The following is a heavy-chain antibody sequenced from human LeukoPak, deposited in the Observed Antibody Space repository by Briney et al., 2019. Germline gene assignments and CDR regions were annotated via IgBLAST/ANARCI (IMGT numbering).Heavy chain of an antibody. CDR2: ISYDGSNK. V-gene: IGHV3-30*18. J-gene: IGHJ4*02. CDR1: GFTFSSYG. Sequence: GGSLRLSCAASGFTFSSYGMHWVRQAPGKGLEWVAVISYDGSNKYYADSVKGRFTISRDNSKNTLYLQMNSLRAEDTAVYYCAKIVAVAGISDYWGQGTLVTVSS. D-gene: IGHD6-19*01. CDR3: AKIVAVAGISDY.